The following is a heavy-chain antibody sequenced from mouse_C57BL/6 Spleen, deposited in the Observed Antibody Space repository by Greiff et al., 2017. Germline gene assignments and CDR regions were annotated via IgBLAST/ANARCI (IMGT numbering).Heavy chain of an antibody. V-gene: IGHV1-18*01. Sequence: EVQLQQSGPELVKPGASVKIPCKASGYTFTDYNMDWVKQSHGKSLEWIGDINPNNGGTIYNQKFKGKATLTVDKSSSTAYMELRSLTSEDTAVYYCARSRDYDGRGFAYWGQGTLVTVSA. CDR1: GYTFTDYN. CDR2: INPNNGGT. CDR3: ARSRDYDGRGFAY. D-gene: IGHD2-4*01. J-gene: IGHJ3*01.